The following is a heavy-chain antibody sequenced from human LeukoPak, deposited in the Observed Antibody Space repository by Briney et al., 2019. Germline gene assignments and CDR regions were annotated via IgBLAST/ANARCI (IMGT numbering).Heavy chain of an antibody. Sequence: ASVKVSCKASGYSFTDYAMHWVRQAPGQRLEWMGWIIAANGSTKYSQKFQGRVTITRDTSASRAYMELSSLRSEDTAVYYCAGTYYYDSSGYYPAFDYWGQGTLVTVSS. J-gene: IGHJ4*02. CDR2: IIAANGST. CDR3: AGTYYYDSSGYYPAFDY. D-gene: IGHD3-22*01. CDR1: GYSFTDYA. V-gene: IGHV1-3*01.